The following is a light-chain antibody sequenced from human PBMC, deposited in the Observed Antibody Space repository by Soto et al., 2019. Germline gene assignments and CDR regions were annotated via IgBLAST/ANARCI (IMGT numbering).Light chain of an antibody. CDR1: SSDVGGYHY. J-gene: IGLJ1*01. CDR2: DVS. V-gene: IGLV2-14*01. Sequence: QSALTQPASVSGSPGQSITISCTGTSSDVGGYHYVSWYQQHPGKAPKLMIYDVSNRPSGVSNRFSGSKSGNTASLTISGLQAEDEAAYYCSSYTSSSTYAFGSGTKLTVL. CDR3: SSYTSSSTYA.